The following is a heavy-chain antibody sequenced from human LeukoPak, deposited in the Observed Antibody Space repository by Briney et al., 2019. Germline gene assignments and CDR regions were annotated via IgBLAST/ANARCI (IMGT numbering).Heavy chain of an antibody. J-gene: IGHJ3*01. V-gene: IGHV3-21*06. Sequence: PGGSLRLSCGVSGFTFNSYSMNWVRQAPGKGLEWVASNIGSGSEMFYADSLKGRFTISRDNSENSLYLQMNSLRVEDTAVYYCVKVQSDIVGAMFFAFDVWGQGTMVSVSS. CDR3: VKVQSDIVGAMFFAFDV. D-gene: IGHD1-26*01. CDR1: GFTFNSYS. CDR2: NIGSGSEM.